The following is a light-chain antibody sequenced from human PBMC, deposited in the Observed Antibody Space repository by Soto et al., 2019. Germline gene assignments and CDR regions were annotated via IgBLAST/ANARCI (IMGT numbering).Light chain of an antibody. V-gene: IGLV2-8*01. J-gene: IGLJ2*01. Sequence: QSVLTQPPSASGSPGQSVTISCTGTSSDVGGYNYVSWYQQHPGKAPKLMIYEVTKRPSGVPDRFSGSKSGNTASLTISGLQAEDEADYYCSSFRSTTTLFGGGTKLTVL. CDR2: EVT. CDR1: SSDVGGYNY. CDR3: SSFRSTTTL.